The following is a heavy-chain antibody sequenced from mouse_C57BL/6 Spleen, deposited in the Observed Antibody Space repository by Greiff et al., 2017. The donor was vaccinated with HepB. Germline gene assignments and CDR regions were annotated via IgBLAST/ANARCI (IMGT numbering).Heavy chain of an antibody. CDR3: ARDYSNYGAMDY. CDR2: IDPSDSYT. J-gene: IGHJ4*01. V-gene: IGHV1-50*01. Sequence: QVQLQQPGAELVKPGASVKLSCKASGYTFTSYWMQWVKQRPGQGLEWIGEIDPSDSYTNYNQKFKGKATLTVDTSSCTAYMQLSSLTSEDSAVYYCARDYSNYGAMDYWGQGTSVTVSS. CDR1: GYTFTSYW. D-gene: IGHD2-5*01.